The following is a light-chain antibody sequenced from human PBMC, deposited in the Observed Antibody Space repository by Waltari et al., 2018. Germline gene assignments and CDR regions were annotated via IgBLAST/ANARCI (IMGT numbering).Light chain of an antibody. CDR1: NIGSYS. CDR2: DDS. CDR3: QVWDSSSDHRV. J-gene: IGLJ3*02. V-gene: IGLV3-21*02. Sequence: SYVLTQPPSVSVAPGQTARINCGGNNIGSYSVHWYQQKPGQAPVLVVYDDSDRPSAIPERFSGSNSGNTATLTISRVEAGDEADYYCQVWDSSSDHRVFGGGTKLTVL.